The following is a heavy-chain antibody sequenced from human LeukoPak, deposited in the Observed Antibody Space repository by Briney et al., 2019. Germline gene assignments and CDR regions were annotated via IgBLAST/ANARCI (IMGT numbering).Heavy chain of an antibody. CDR2: IIPIFGTT. J-gene: IGHJ5*02. D-gene: IGHD5-12*01. CDR1: GDTFSSKA. Sequence: SVKVSCKASGDTFSSKAISWVRQAPGQGLEWMGTIIPIFGTTKYAQKFQGRVTIGADKSTNTIYLELSSLRSEDAAVYYCASFIVATINFFGPWGQGTLVTVAS. CDR3: ASFIVATINFFGP. V-gene: IGHV1-69*06.